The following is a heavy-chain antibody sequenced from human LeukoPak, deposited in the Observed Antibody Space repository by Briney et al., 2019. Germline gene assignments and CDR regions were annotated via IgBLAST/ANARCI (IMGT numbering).Heavy chain of an antibody. V-gene: IGHV3-23*01. CDR1: GFTFSSYA. CDR2: ISGSGGNT. D-gene: IGHD2-2*01. J-gene: IGHJ6*03. Sequence: PGGSLRLSCAASGFTFSSYAMSWVRQAPGKGLEWVSAISGSGGNTYYADSVKGRLAISRDNSKNTLYLQMNSLRAEDTAVYYCAKESCRSTSCYYYYYYMDVWGKGTTVIVSS. CDR3: AKESCRSTSCYYYYYYMDV.